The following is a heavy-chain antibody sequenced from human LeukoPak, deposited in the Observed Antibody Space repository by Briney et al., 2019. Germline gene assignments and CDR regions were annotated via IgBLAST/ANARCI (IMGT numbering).Heavy chain of an antibody. V-gene: IGHV1-2*02. D-gene: IGHD2-2*01. CDR3: ARDVGEYCSSTNCYASHY. J-gene: IGHJ4*02. Sequence: ASVKVSGKASGYTFTGYYIHWVRQAPGQGLEWMGWINPHSGGANYAQKFQGGVTMTRDTSITTAYMELSRLRSDDTAVYYCARDVGEYCSSTNCYASHYWGQGTLVTVSS. CDR1: GYTFTGYY. CDR2: INPHSGGA.